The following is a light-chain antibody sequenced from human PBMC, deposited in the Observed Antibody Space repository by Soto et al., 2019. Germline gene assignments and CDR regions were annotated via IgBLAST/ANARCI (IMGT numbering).Light chain of an antibody. CDR1: QSVSSY. J-gene: IGKJ5*01. CDR3: QQRSNWIT. V-gene: IGKV3-11*01. CDR2: DAS. Sequence: EIVLTQSPATLSLSPGERVTLSCRASQSVSSYLAWYQQKPGQAPRLLISDASNRATGIPARFSGSGSGTDFTLTISSLEPEDFAVYYCQQRSNWITFGQGTRLEIK.